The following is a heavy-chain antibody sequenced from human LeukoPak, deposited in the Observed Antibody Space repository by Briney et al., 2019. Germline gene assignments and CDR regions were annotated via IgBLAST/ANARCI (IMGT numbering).Heavy chain of an antibody. V-gene: IGHV3-30-3*01. CDR2: ISYDGSNK. CDR3: AKGGVATIWFALV. J-gene: IGHJ4*02. Sequence: GRSLRLSCVASGFTFSNYAIHWVRQAPGKGLEWVAVISYDGSNKYYADSVRGRFTISRDNSKNTLYLQMNSLRAEDTAVYYCAKGGVATIWFALVWGQGTLVTVSS. CDR1: GFTFSNYA. D-gene: IGHD5-12*01.